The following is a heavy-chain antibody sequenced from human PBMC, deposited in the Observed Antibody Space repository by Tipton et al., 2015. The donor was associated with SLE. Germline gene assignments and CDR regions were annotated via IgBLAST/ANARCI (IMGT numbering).Heavy chain of an antibody. J-gene: IGHJ4*02. CDR2: ISSSSSYI. D-gene: IGHD3-9*01. CDR3: ARDPHPLTGYYPDFDY. CDR1: GFTFSSYS. V-gene: IGHV3-21*03. Sequence: SLRLSCAASGFTFSSYSMNWVRQAPGKGLEWVSSISSSSSYIYYADSVKGRFTISRDSAKNSLYLQMNSLRAEDTAVYYCARDPHPLTGYYPDFDYWGQGTLVTVSS.